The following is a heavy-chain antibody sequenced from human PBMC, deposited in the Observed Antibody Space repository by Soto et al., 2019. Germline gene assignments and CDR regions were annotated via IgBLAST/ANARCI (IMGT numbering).Heavy chain of an antibody. CDR2: INPNSGGT. CDR1: GYTFTGYY. Sequence: QVQLVQSGAEVKKPGASVKVSCKASGYTFTGYYMHWVRQAPGQGLEWMGWINPNSGGTNYAQKIQGWVTMTRDTSISTAYMELSRLRYDATAVYYCARARVATILRYYYYGMDVRGQGTTVTVSS. D-gene: IGHD1-26*01. V-gene: IGHV1-2*04. J-gene: IGHJ6*02. CDR3: ARARVATILRYYYYGMDV.